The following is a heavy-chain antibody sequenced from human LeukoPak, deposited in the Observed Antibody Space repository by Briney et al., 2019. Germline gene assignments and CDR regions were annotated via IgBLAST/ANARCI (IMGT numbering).Heavy chain of an antibody. D-gene: IGHD1-7*01. J-gene: IGHJ5*02. CDR1: GGSISSGFYD. V-gene: IGHV4-61*09. CDR2: IYTSKSM. Sequence: SETLSLTCTVSGGSISSGFYDWYWIRQPAGKGLEWIGHIYTSKSMNYNPSLKSRVTISVDTSKNQFSLKLTSVTAADTAVYYCARADRTGTSRFDPWGQGTLVTVSS. CDR3: ARADRTGTSRFDP.